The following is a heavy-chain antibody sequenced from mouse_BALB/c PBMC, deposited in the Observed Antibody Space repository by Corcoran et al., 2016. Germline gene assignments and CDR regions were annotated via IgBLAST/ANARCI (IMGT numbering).Heavy chain of an antibody. Sequence: QIQLVQSGPELKKPGETVKISCKASGYTFTNYGMNWVKQAPGKGLKWMGWINTYTGEPTYADDFNGRFAFSLETSASTAYLQINNLKNEDTATYFCARSITTVVALYWYFDVWGAGTTVTVSS. J-gene: IGHJ1*01. CDR2: INTYTGEP. V-gene: IGHV9-3-1*01. CDR1: GYTFTNYG. CDR3: ARSITTVVALYWYFDV. D-gene: IGHD1-1*01.